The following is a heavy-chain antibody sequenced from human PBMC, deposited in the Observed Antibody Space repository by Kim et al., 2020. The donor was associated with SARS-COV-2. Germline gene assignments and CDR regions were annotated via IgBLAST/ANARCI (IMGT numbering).Heavy chain of an antibody. D-gene: IGHD1-26*01. V-gene: IGHV4-34*01. CDR3: ARGGNVQSPATRGRYFDL. CDR2: INHSGST. Sequence: SETLSLTCAVYGGSFSGYYWSWIRQPPGKGLEWIGEINHSGSTNYNPSLKSRVTISVDTSKNQFSLKLSSVTAADTAVYYCARGGNVQSPATRGRYFDLWGRGTLVTVSS. CDR1: GGSFSGYY. J-gene: IGHJ2*01.